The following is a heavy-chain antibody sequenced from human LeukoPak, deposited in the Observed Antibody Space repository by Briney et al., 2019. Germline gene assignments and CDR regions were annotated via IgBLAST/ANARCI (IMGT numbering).Heavy chain of an antibody. CDR1: GFTFRNYG. CDR2: ISFDGSNN. CDR3: ARERAYSSSWGYFDY. D-gene: IGHD6-13*01. V-gene: IGHV3-30*03. J-gene: IGHJ4*02. Sequence: GGSLRLSCAASGFTFRNYGMHWVRQAPGKGLEPVAAISFDGSNNNYVDSVKGRFTISRDNSKNTVYLQMNSLRAEDTAVYYCARERAYSSSWGYFDYWGQGTLVTVSS.